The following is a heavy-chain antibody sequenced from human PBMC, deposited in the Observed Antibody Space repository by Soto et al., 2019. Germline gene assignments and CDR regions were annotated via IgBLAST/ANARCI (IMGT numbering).Heavy chain of an antibody. CDR2: IWDDGSNK. CDR3: ARDPALSPFDY. Sequence: QVQLVESGGGVVQPGRSLRLSCAASGFTFRSYAMHWVRQAPGKGLEWVAIIWDDGSNKYYADSVKGRFTISRDQSKNTVYLQMNSLRAEDTAVYYCARDPALSPFDYWGQGTQLTVSS. D-gene: IGHD2-2*01. CDR1: GFTFRSYA. J-gene: IGHJ4*02. V-gene: IGHV3-33*01.